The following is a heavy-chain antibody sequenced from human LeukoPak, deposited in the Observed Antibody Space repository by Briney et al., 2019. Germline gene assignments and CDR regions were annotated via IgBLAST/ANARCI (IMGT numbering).Heavy chain of an antibody. Sequence: SETLSLTCTVSGGSISSSSYYWGWIRQPPGKGLEWIGSIYYSGSTYYNPSLKSRVTISVDTSKNQFSLKLSSVTAADTAVYYCASLGVEVATIPYWGQGTLVTVSS. J-gene: IGHJ4*02. CDR2: IYYSGST. CDR3: ASLGVEVATIPY. D-gene: IGHD5-24*01. CDR1: GGSISSSSYY. V-gene: IGHV4-39*01.